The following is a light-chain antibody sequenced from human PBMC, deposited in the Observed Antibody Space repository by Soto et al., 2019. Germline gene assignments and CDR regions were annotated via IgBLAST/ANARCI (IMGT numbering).Light chain of an antibody. CDR1: QTVGSD. CDR3: QQYRNWSLT. Sequence: EIVMTQSPATLSVSPGERATLSCRASQTVGSDLAWYQQKPGLPPRLLIYGASSRATGFPARFSGSGSGTEFTLTISSLQSEDFAVYYCQQYRNWSLTFGRGTKVDIK. CDR2: GAS. V-gene: IGKV3-15*01. J-gene: IGKJ4*01.